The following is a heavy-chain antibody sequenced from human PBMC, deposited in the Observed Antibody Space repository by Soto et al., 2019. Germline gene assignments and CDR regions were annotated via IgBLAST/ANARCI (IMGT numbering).Heavy chain of an antibody. CDR1: GFTFSSYG. Sequence: GGSLRLSCAASGFTFSSYGMHWVRQAPGKGLEWVAVISYDGSNKYYADSVKGRFTISRDNSKNTLYLQMNSLRAEDTAVYYCAKEGNSSPFDYWGQGTLVTVSS. CDR2: ISYDGSNK. CDR3: AKEGNSSPFDY. D-gene: IGHD6-13*01. J-gene: IGHJ4*02. V-gene: IGHV3-30*18.